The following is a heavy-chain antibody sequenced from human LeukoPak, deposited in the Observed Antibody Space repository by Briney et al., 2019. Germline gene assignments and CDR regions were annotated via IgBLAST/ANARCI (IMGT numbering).Heavy chain of an antibody. CDR2: IRSDGSNK. V-gene: IGHV3-30*02. J-gene: IGHJ4*02. CDR3: ATYRQVLLPFES. CDR1: GFIFSSYG. Sequence: GGSLRLSCAGSGFIFSSYGMHWVRQAPGKGLEWMAFIRSDGSNKYYADSVKGRFTISRDNSKNTLYLQMNSLRAEDTAVYYCATYRQVLLPFESWGQGTLVTVSS. D-gene: IGHD2-8*02.